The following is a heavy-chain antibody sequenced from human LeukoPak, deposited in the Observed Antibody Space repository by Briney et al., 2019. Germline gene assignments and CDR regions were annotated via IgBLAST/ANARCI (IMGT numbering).Heavy chain of an antibody. CDR3: ARSGRSLIRYGDSTRRFDP. J-gene: IGHJ5*02. CDR1: GFTFSSYA. CDR2: ISGSGGST. V-gene: IGHV3-23*01. Sequence: GGSLRLSCAASGFTFSSYAMSWVRQAPGKGLEWGSAISGSGGSTYYADSVKGRFTISRDNSKNTLYLQMNSLSAADTAVYYCARSGRSLIRYGDSTRRFDPWGQGTLVTVSS. D-gene: IGHD4-17*01.